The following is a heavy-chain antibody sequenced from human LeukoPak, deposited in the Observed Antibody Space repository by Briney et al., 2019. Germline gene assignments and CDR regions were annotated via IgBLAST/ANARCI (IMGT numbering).Heavy chain of an antibody. Sequence: SDTLSLTCTVSGGSISSYYRSWIRQPPGKGLEWIGYIYTSGSTNYNPSLKSRVTISVDTSKNQFSLKLSSVTAADTAVYYCARQYSYCTNGVCAFDYWGQGTLVTVSS. CDR1: GGSISSYY. V-gene: IGHV4-4*09. J-gene: IGHJ4*02. D-gene: IGHD2-8*01. CDR3: ARQYSYCTNGVCAFDY. CDR2: IYTSGST.